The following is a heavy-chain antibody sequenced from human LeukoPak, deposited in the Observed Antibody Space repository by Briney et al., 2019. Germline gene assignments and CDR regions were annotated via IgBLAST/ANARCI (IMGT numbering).Heavy chain of an antibody. Sequence: SETLSLTCTVSGGSISYYWSWIRQPPGKGLEWIGYIYYSGSTNYNPSLKSRVTISVDTSKNQFPLKLSSVTAADTAVYYCASAYCGGDCYHPHYYYGMDVWGQGTTVTVSS. CDR3: ASAYCGGDCYHPHYYYGMDV. D-gene: IGHD2-21*02. CDR1: GGSISYY. V-gene: IGHV4-59*01. CDR2: IYYSGST. J-gene: IGHJ6*02.